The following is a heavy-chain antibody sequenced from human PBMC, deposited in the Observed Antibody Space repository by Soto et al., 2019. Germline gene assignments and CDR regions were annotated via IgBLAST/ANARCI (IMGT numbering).Heavy chain of an antibody. CDR3: AKGTTYYYDSSGYCIDY. CDR1: GFTFSSYA. J-gene: IGHJ4*02. D-gene: IGHD3-22*01. V-gene: IGHV3-23*01. Sequence: GGSLRLSCAASGFTFSSYAMSWVRQAPGKGLEWVSAISGSGGSTYYADSVKGRFTISRDNSKNTLYLQMNSLRAEDTAVYYCAKGTTYYYDSSGYCIDYWGQGTLVTVSS. CDR2: ISGSGGST.